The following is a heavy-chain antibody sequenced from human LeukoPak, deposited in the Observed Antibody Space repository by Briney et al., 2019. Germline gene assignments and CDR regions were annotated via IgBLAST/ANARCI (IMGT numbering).Heavy chain of an antibody. CDR1: GYTFSDFY. V-gene: IGHV1-2*02. J-gene: IGHJ4*02. D-gene: IGHD6-19*01. CDR2: INPNSGGT. CDR3: ARDLGRIGVTGTRGFDS. Sequence: VASVKVSCKASGYTFSDFYVHWVRQAPGQGLEWMGWINPNSGGTNYAQKFQGRVTMTRDTSISTAYMDLGRLTSDDTAVYYCARDLGRIGVTGTRGFDSWGQGTLVTVSS.